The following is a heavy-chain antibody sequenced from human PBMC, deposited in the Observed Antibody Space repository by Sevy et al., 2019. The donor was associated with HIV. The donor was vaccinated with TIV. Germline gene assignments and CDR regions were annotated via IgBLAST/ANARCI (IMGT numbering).Heavy chain of an antibody. CDR3: ARRGDYGLVGYYYYGMDV. V-gene: IGHV3-74*01. D-gene: IGHD4-17*01. Sequence: GGSLRLSCAASGFTFSSYWMHWVRQAPGKGLVWVSRINSDGSSTSYADSVKGRSTISRDNAKNMLFLQMNSLRAEDTAVYYCARRGDYGLVGYYYYGMDVWGQGTTVTVSS. CDR1: GFTFSSYW. CDR2: INSDGSST. J-gene: IGHJ6*02.